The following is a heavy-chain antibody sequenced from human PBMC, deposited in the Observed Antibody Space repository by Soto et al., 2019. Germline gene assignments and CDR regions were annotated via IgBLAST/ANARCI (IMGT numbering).Heavy chain of an antibody. Sequence: PSETLSLTCAVSGYSISSGYYWGWIRQPPGKGLEWIGTIYHNGRTYYNPSLKSRVTVSLDMSKNQFSLRLTSVTAADTAIYYCARQGGVSGTYLGYFDSWGQGNLVTVSS. D-gene: IGHD3-10*01. J-gene: IGHJ4*02. CDR3: ARQGGVSGTYLGYFDS. CDR1: GYSISSGYY. V-gene: IGHV4-38-2*01. CDR2: IYHNGRT.